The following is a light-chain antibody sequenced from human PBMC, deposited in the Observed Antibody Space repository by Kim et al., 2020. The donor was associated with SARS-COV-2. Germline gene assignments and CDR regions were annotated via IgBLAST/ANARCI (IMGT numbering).Light chain of an antibody. CDR1: HSVSIS. Sequence: LSPGKRATLSCRASHSVSISLAWYQQKPGQAPRLLIYGAFTRATGIPARFSGSGSETDFTLTISSLEPEDFAVYYCQQRSDWPWTFGQGTKVDIK. CDR2: GAF. CDR3: QQRSDWPWT. V-gene: IGKV3-11*01. J-gene: IGKJ1*01.